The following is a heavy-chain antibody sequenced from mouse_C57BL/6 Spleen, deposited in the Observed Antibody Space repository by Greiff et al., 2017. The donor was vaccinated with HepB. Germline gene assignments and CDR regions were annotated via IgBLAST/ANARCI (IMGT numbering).Heavy chain of an antibody. CDR2: ISDGGSYT. CDR3: ARGGYDF. D-gene: IGHD2-4*01. Sequence: EVMLVESGGGLVQPGGSMKLSCAASGFTFSDAWMDWVRQTPEKRLEWVATISDGGSYTYYPDNVKGRFTISRDNAKNNLYLQMSHLKSEDTAMYYCARGGYDFWGQGTTLTVSS. J-gene: IGHJ2*01. V-gene: IGHV5-4*03. CDR1: GFTFSDAW.